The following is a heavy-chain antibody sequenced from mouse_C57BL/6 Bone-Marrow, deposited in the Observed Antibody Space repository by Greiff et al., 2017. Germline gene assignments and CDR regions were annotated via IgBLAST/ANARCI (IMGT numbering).Heavy chain of an antibody. J-gene: IGHJ4*01. CDR3: ATQTPFSDGDECDAMDY. Sequence: VQLKESGGGLVQPGGSLKLSCAASGFTFSDYYMYWVRQTPEKRLEWVAYISNGGGSTYYPATVKGRFTISRDNAKNTLYLQMSRLKSEGRAMSYGATQTPFSDGDECDAMDYWGQGTSVTVSS. CDR1: GFTFSDYY. V-gene: IGHV5-12*01. D-gene: IGHD2-13*01. CDR2: ISNGGGST.